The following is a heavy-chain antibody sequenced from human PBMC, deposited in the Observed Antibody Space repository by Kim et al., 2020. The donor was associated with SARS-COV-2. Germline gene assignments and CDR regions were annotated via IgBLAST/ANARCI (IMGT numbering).Heavy chain of an antibody. CDR1: GYTFTGYY. V-gene: IGHV1-2*02. D-gene: IGHD4-17*01. J-gene: IGHJ4*02. CDR2: INPNSGGT. Sequence: ASVKVSCKASGYTFTGYYMHWVRQAPGQGLEWMGWINPNSGGTNYAQKFQGRVTMTRDTSISTAYMELSRLRSDDTAVYYCARTPNGDDNFDYWGQGTLVTVSS. CDR3: ARTPNGDDNFDY.